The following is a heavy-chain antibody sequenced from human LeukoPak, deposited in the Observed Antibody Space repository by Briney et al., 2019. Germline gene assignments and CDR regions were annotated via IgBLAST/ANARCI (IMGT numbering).Heavy chain of an antibody. J-gene: IGHJ4*02. Sequence: GGSLRRSCAASGFTFTSYSMNWVRQAPGKGLEWVSSISSSSSYIYYADSVKGRFTISRDNAKNSLYLQMNSLRAEDTAVYYCARDNGYGFDYWGQGTLVSVSS. CDR1: GFTFTSYS. CDR2: ISSSSSYI. CDR3: ARDNGYGFDY. D-gene: IGHD5-12*01. V-gene: IGHV3-21*01.